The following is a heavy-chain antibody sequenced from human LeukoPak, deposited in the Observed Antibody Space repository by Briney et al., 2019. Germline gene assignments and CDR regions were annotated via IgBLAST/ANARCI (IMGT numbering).Heavy chain of an antibody. CDR2: INPNSGGT. CDR3: ASELNSSSWSHYYYYGMDV. J-gene: IGHJ6*02. CDR1: GYTFTGYY. Sequence: ASVKVSCKASGYTFTGYYMHWVRQAPGQGLEWMGWINPNSGGTNYAQKFQGRVTMTRDTSISTAYMELSRLRSDDTAVYYCASELNSSSWSHYYYYGMDVWGQGTTVTVSS. D-gene: IGHD6-13*01. V-gene: IGHV1-2*02.